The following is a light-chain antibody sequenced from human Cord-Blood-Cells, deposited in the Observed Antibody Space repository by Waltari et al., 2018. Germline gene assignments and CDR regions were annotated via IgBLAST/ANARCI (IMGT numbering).Light chain of an antibody. Sequence: SALTQPASVSGSPGQSITLSCTGTSRYVWSYNLVSWYQQHPGKAPKLMSYEGSKRPSGVSNRFSGSKSGTTASLTISGLQAEDEADYYCCSYAGSSTWVFGGGTKLTVL. CDR3: CSYAGSSTWV. CDR1: SRYVWSYNL. CDR2: EGS. V-gene: IGLV2-23*01. J-gene: IGLJ3*02.